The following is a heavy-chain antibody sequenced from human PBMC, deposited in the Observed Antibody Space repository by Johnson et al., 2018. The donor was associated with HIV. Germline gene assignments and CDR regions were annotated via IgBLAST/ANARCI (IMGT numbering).Heavy chain of an antibody. D-gene: IGHD4-17*01. CDR2: INWNGAGT. CDR1: GFTFSSYG. CDR3: ARSSPTVTTGGAFDI. Sequence: VQLVESGGGVVQPGGSLRLSCAASGFTFSSYGMHWVRQAPGKGLEWVSGINWNGAGTGYADSVKGQFTISRDNAKNSLYLQMNSLRVDDTALYYCARSSPTVTTGGAFDIWGQGTMVTVSS. J-gene: IGHJ3*02. V-gene: IGHV3-20*04.